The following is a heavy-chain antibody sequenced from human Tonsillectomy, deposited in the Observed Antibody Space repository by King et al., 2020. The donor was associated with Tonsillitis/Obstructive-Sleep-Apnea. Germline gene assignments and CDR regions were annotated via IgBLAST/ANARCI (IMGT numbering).Heavy chain of an antibody. CDR3: ARLVGFCTSTSCSYYYFYYMDV. D-gene: IGHD2-2*01. V-gene: IGHV5-51*01. J-gene: IGHJ6*03. CDR1: GYSFTSYW. CDR2: IYPGDSDT. Sequence: EEQLVQSGAEVKKPGESLKISCEGSGYSFTSYWIGWVRQMPGKGLEWMGFIYPGDSDTRYSPSFQGQVAISADKSISTAYLQWSSLKASDTAMYYCARLVGFCTSTSCSYYYFYYMDVWGKGTTVTVSS.